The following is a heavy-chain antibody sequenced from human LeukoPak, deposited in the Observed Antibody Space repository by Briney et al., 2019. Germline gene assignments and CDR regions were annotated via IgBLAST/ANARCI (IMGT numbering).Heavy chain of an antibody. CDR1: GFTFSRYW. CDR3: FGIF. V-gene: IGHV3-7*01. D-gene: IGHD1-14*01. J-gene: IGHJ4*02. Sequence: PGGCLRLSCAASGFTFSRYWVNWVRHAPRKVLEWVANIKPEGSEKFYVDSVKGRFTISRDNAKNSLYLRMNSLRAEDSAIYCCFGIFWGQGTLVTVSS. CDR2: IKPEGSEK.